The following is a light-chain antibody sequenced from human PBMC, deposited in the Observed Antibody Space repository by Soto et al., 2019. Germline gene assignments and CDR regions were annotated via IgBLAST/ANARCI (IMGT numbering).Light chain of an antibody. J-gene: IGLJ1*01. CDR2: EVN. CDR3: SSFASTHTYV. V-gene: IGLV2-14*01. Sequence: ALTQPASVSGSPGQSITISCTGTSSDVAFYNHVSWYQQHPGKAPKLLIYEVNNRPSGVSHRFSGSKSGNTASLTISGLQAEDEADYYCSSFASTHTYVFGTGTKVTLL. CDR1: SSDVAFYNH.